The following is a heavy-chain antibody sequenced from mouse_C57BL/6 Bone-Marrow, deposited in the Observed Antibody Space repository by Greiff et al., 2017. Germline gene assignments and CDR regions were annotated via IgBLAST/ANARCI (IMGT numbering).Heavy chain of an antibody. D-gene: IGHD2-1*01. V-gene: IGHV1-69*01. CDR3: ARWEGDYGNFDY. Sequence: VQLQQPGAELVMPGASVKLSCKASGYTFTSYWMHWVQQRPGQGLEWIGEIDPSASYTNYNQKFKGKSTLTVDKSSSTAYMQLSSLTSEDSAGYDCARWEGDYGNFDYWGQGTTLTVSS. CDR1: GYTFTSYW. J-gene: IGHJ2*01. CDR2: IDPSASYT.